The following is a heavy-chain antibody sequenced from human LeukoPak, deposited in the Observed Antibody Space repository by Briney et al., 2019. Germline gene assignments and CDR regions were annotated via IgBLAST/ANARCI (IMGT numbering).Heavy chain of an antibody. CDR3: ARESLYSYGYELYYYYGMDV. D-gene: IGHD5-18*01. Sequence: PGGSLRLSCAVSGFTFCSYWMGWVRQAPGQELERVANIKQDGSEKYYVDSVKGRFTISRDNAKNSLYLQMNSLRAEDTAVYYCARESLYSYGYELYYYYGMDVWGQGTTVTVSS. CDR2: IKQDGSEK. J-gene: IGHJ6*02. CDR1: GFTFCSYW. V-gene: IGHV3-7*03.